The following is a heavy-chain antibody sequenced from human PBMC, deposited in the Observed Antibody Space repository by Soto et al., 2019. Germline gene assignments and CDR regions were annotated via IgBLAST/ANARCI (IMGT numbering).Heavy chain of an antibody. CDR1: GFTFRDYA. CDR3: AKDSRNVAVSAARVYGMDV. D-gene: IGHD2-2*01. J-gene: IGHJ6*02. Sequence: GGSLRLSCTVSGFTFRDYAMTWVRQAPGKGLEWVSTTRSNGEYTYYGDSAKGRFTVSRDNSKNTLYLEMSSVRAEDTAVYYCAKDSRNVAVSAARVYGMDVWGQGTTVTVSS. CDR2: TRSNGEYT. V-gene: IGHV3-23*01.